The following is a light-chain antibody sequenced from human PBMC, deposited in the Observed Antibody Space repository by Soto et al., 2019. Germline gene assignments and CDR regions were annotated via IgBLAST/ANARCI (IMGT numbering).Light chain of an antibody. CDR1: QSIGNY. Sequence: DTQMTQSPSSLSASVGERVTITCRASQSIGNYLSWYAQKPGKAPKPLIYGASSLQSGVPSRFSGSGSGTYFTLTINNLQPEDFATYYCQQSDNIPFTFGQGTKLEI. V-gene: IGKV1-39*01. CDR2: GAS. CDR3: QQSDNIPFT. J-gene: IGKJ2*01.